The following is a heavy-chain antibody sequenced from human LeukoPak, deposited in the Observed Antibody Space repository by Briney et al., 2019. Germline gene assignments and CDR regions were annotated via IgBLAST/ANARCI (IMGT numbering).Heavy chain of an antibody. J-gene: IGHJ4*02. D-gene: IGHD3-10*01. CDR3: ARSPLYYSNRPGYFDY. CDR2: INHSGST. V-gene: IGHV4-34*01. Sequence: PLETLSLTCAVYGGSFSGYYWSWIRQPPGKGLEWIGEINHSGSTNYNPSLKSRVTISVDTSKNQFSLKLSSVTAADTAVYYCARSPLYYSNRPGYFDYWGQGTLVTVSS. CDR1: GGSFSGYY.